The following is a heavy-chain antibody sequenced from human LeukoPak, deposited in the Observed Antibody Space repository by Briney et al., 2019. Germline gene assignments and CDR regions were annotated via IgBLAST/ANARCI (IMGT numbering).Heavy chain of an antibody. Sequence: SETLSLTCTVSGYSISSGYYWGWIRQPPGKGLEWIGSIYYSGSTYYNPSLKSRVTISVDTSKNQFSLKLSSVTAADTAVYYCARDSGVWGSSTSSNWFDPWGQGTLVTVSS. CDR3: ARDSGVWGSSTSSNWFDP. J-gene: IGHJ5*02. D-gene: IGHD2-2*01. V-gene: IGHV4-38-2*02. CDR1: GYSISSGYY. CDR2: IYYSGST.